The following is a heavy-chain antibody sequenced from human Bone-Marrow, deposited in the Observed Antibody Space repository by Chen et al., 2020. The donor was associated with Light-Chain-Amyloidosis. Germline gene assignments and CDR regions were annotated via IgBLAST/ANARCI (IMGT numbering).Heavy chain of an antibody. Sequence: EVQLEQSGPEVKKPGESLKISSKGTEYTFPNYWIGWVRQMPGKGLEWMGCIYPDDSDARYSPSFEGQVTISADKSITTAYLQWRSLKASDTAMYYCARRRDGYNFDYWGQGTLVTVSS. CDR3: ARRRDGYNFDY. V-gene: IGHV5-51*01. J-gene: IGHJ4*02. CDR2: IYPDDSDA. CDR1: EYTFPNYW. D-gene: IGHD5-12*01.